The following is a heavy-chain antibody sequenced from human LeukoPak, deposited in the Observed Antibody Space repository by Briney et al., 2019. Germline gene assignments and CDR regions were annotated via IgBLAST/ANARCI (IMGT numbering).Heavy chain of an antibody. V-gene: IGHV1-8*01. CDR2: MNPNSGNT. J-gene: IGHJ3*02. CDR3: ARVGAYYDILTGYYNNAFDI. D-gene: IGHD3-9*01. CDR1: GYTFTSYD. Sequence: ASVKVSCKASGYTFTSYDINWVRQATGQGPEWMGWMNPNSGNTGYAQKFQGRVTMTRNTSISTAYMELSSLRSEDTAVYYCARVGAYYDILTGYYNNAFDIWGQGTMVTVSS.